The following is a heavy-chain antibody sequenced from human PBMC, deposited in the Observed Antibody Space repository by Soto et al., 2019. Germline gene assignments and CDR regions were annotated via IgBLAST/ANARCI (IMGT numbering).Heavy chain of an antibody. D-gene: IGHD4-17*01. Sequence: GESLKISCKGSGYSFTSYWISWVRQMPGKGLEWMGRIDPSDSYTNYSPSFQGHVTISADKSISTAYLQWSSLKASDTAMYYCVTEGYTDDDGGYWGQGTLVTVSS. CDR3: VTEGYTDDDGGY. J-gene: IGHJ4*02. CDR1: GYSFTSYW. CDR2: IDPSDSYT. V-gene: IGHV5-10-1*01.